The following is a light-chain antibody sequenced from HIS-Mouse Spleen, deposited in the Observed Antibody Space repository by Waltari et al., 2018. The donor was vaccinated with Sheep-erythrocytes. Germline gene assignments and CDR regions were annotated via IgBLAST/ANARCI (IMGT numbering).Light chain of an antibody. Sequence: NFMLTQPHSLSESPGKTVTISCTRSSGSCASNYVTWYQQRPGSAPTTVIYEDNQRPSGVPDRFSGSIDSSSNSASLTISGLKTEDEADYYCQSYDSSNQVFGGGTKLTVL. CDR1: SGSCASNY. V-gene: IGLV6-57*04. CDR3: QSYDSSNQV. CDR2: EDN. J-gene: IGLJ3*02.